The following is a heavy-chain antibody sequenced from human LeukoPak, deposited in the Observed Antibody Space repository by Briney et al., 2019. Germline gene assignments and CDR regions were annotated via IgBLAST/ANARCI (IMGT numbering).Heavy chain of an antibody. V-gene: IGHV3-53*01. J-gene: IGHJ4*02. CDR3: ARDWDDSSGYPVR. CDR2: IYSGGST. Sequence: GGSLRLSCAASGFTVSSNYMSWVRQAPGKGLEWVSAIYSGGSTYYADSVKGRFTISRDNSKNTLYLQMNSLRAEDTAVYYCARDWDDSSGYPVRWGQGTLVTVSS. D-gene: IGHD3-22*01. CDR1: GFTVSSNY.